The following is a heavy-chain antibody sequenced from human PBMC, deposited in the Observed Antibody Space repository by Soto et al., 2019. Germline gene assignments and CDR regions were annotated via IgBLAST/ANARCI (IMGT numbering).Heavy chain of an antibody. V-gene: IGHV3-33*01. D-gene: IGHD6-19*01. J-gene: IGHJ1*01. CDR3: ARDFHAVRDLEYSQH. CDR2: IWYDGSNE. CDR1: GFTFSSYG. Sequence: QVQLVESGGGVVQPGRSLRLSCAASGFTFSSYGMHWVRQAPGKGLEWLAVIWYDGSNEYYADSVKGRFTISRDNSQNTLYLQMNSLRAEDTAVYYCARDFHAVRDLEYSQHWGQGSLVTVSS.